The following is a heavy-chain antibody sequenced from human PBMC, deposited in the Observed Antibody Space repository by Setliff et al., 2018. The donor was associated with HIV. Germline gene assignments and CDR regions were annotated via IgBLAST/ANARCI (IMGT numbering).Heavy chain of an antibody. D-gene: IGHD4-17*01. CDR1: GGSINSSHYY. V-gene: IGHV4-39*01. Sequence: SETLSLTCAVSGGSINSSHYYWGWIRQPPGKGPEWIGSIYYSGSTYHSPSLKSRVAMSIDTSKNQFSLKLSSVTAADTAVYYCARRFLTTVITLAFDLWGQGTMVTVSS. CDR3: ARRFLTTVITLAFDL. J-gene: IGHJ3*01. CDR2: IYYSGST.